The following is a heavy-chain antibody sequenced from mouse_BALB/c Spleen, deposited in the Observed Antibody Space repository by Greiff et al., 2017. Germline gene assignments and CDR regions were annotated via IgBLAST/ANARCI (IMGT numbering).Heavy chain of an antibody. Sequence: EVKLMESGGGLVQPGGSMKLSCVASGFTFSSYWMSWVRQSPEKGLEWVAEIRLKSDNYATHYAESVKGKFTISRDDSKSRLYLQMNSLRAEDTGIYYCTDRDYWGQGTLVTVSA. CDR1: GFTFSSYW. J-gene: IGHJ3*01. V-gene: IGHV6-3*01. CDR3: TDRDY. CDR2: IRLKSDNYAT. D-gene: IGHD2-14*01.